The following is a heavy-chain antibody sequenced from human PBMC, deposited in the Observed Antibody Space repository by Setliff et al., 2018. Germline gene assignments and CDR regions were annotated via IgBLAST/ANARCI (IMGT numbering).Heavy chain of an antibody. V-gene: IGHV3-30*02. CDR3: AKEQEITLVPGIIPDAFDL. J-gene: IGHJ3*01. Sequence: AASGFTLTTYGISWVRQAPGKGLEWVTFIRSDGNKKYFGDSVKGRFSISRDNSKNTVYLQMNSLKIEDTAVYFCAKEQEITLVPGIIPDAFDLWGQGTMVTVSS. CDR2: IRSDGNKK. CDR1: GFTLTTYG. D-gene: IGHD3-10*01.